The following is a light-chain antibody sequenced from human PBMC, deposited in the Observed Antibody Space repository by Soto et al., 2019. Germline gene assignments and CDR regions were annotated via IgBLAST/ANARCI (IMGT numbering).Light chain of an antibody. CDR3: QQLNSYTFT. J-gene: IGKJ5*01. CDR2: DAS. V-gene: IGKV1-9*01. Sequence: DIQRTQSPSSLSASVGDRVTITCQASQDITNCLNWYHQKPGKAPKLLIYDASTLQSGVPSRISGSGSGTDFTLTISSLKHEDFATYYCQQLNSYTFTFGQGTRLEIK. CDR1: QDITNC.